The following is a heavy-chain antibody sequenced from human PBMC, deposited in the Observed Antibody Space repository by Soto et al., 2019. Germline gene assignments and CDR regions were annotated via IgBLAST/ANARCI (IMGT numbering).Heavy chain of an antibody. J-gene: IGHJ6*02. V-gene: IGHV4-39*01. CDR1: GGSISSSSYY. CDR2: IYYSGST. CDR3: ARQFRPRYCSSTSCPTHYYYYGMDV. D-gene: IGHD2-2*01. Sequence: PSETLSLSCTVSGGSISSSSYYWGWIRQPPGRGLEWIGSIYYSGSTYYNPSLKSRVTISVDTSKNQFSPKLSSVTAADTAVYYCARQFRPRYCSSTSCPTHYYYYGMDVWGQGTTVT.